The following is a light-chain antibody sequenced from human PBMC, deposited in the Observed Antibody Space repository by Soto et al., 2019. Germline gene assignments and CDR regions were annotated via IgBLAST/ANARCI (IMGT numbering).Light chain of an antibody. V-gene: IGKV3-11*01. J-gene: IGKJ4*01. CDR1: QSVSSY. Sequence: EIVLTQSPATLSLSPGERATLSCRASQSVSSYLAWYQQKPGQAPRLLIYDASNRATGIPARFSGIGSGTDFTLTFSSLEPEDFAIYHCQQRSNWPLTFGGGTKVDIK. CDR2: DAS. CDR3: QQRSNWPLT.